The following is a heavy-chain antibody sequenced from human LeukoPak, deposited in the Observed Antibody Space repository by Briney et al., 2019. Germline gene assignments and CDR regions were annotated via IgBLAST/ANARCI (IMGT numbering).Heavy chain of an antibody. CDR2: IYTSGGT. CDR3: ANGRGGHDY. J-gene: IGHJ4*02. Sequence: PSETLSLTCTVSGGSISSGDYYWSWIRQPAGKGLEWIGRIYTSGGTNYNPSLKSRVTISVDTSKNQFSLKLSSVTAADTAVYYCANGRGGHDYWGQGTLVTVSS. D-gene: IGHD3-16*01. CDR1: GGSISSGDYY. V-gene: IGHV4-61*02.